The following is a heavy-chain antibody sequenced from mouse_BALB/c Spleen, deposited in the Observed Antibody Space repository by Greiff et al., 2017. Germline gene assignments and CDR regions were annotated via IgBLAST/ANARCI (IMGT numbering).Heavy chain of an antibody. Sequence: EVKLMESGPGLVKPSQSLSLTCTVTGYSITSDYAWNWIRQFPGNKLEWMGYISYSGSTSYNPSLKSRISITRDTSKNQFFLQLNSVTTEDTATYYCARNLYRYDGGYFDYWGQGTTLTVSS. CDR3: ARNLYRYDGGYFDY. CDR2: ISYSGST. D-gene: IGHD2-14*01. CDR1: GYSITSDYA. V-gene: IGHV3-2*02. J-gene: IGHJ2*01.